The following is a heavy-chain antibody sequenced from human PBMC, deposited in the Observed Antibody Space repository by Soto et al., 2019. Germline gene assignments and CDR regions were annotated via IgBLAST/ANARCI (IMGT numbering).Heavy chain of an antibody. V-gene: IGHV3-7*05. CDR1: GFTFSSYW. J-gene: IGHJ4*02. CDR3: ARDSVGSSSWIDY. CDR2: IKQDGSEK. Sequence: GGSLRLSCAASGFTFSSYWMSWVRQAPGKGLEWVANIKQDGSEKYYVDSVKGRFTISRDNAKNSLYLQMNSLRAEDTAVYYCARDSVGSSSWIDYWGQGTLVTVSS. D-gene: IGHD6-13*01.